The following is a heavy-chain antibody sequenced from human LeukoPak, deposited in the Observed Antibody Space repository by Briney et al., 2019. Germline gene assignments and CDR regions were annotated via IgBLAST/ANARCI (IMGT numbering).Heavy chain of an antibody. Sequence: SETLSLTCTVSGGSISSHYWSWIRQPPGKELEWIGYIYYSGSANYNPSLKSRVTISVDTSKNQFSLKLSSVTAADTAVYYCARLNVEMATISWFDPWGQGTLVTVSS. V-gene: IGHV4-59*11. CDR2: IYYSGSA. J-gene: IGHJ5*02. CDR1: GGSISSHY. D-gene: IGHD5-24*01. CDR3: ARLNVEMATISWFDP.